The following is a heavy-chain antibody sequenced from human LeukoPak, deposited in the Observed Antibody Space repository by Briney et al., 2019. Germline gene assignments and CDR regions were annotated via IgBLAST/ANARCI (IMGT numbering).Heavy chain of an antibody. V-gene: IGHV4-4*08. J-gene: IGHJ4*02. D-gene: IGHD2-15*01. Sequence: SETLSLTCTVSGGSINNHYWSWIRQPQGRGLEWIGFIYATGRTDYNPSFTSRATVSVDMSRYQFSLDLTSVTAADTAMYYCARYFEVAGRWYLDYWGQGTLVTVSS. CDR2: IYATGRT. CDR3: ARYFEVAGRWYLDY. CDR1: GGSINNHY.